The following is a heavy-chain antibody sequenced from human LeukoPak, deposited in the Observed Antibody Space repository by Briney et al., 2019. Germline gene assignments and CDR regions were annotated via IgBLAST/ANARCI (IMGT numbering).Heavy chain of an antibody. J-gene: IGHJ4*02. Sequence: GASVTVSCKTSGYTFSKYDVNWVRQATGQGLEWMGWMKPNSGQTGYAQRFQGRIIMTRNTSISTAYMQLNSLTSEDTAKYYCARDRPERTYSDIWRQGTLVTVSS. CDR1: GYTFSKYD. D-gene: IGHD4-17*01. CDR2: MKPNSGQT. CDR3: ARDRPERTYSDI. V-gene: IGHV1-8*01.